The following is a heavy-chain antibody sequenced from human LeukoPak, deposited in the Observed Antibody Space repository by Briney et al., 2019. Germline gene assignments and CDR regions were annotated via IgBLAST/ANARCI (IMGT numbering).Heavy chain of an antibody. D-gene: IGHD3-22*01. CDR2: IYHSGST. J-gene: IGHJ4*02. CDR3: ARDGSGYYPSYFDY. Sequence: SETLSLTCTVSGASVSGSPYYWSWIRQPPGKGLEWIGSIYHSGSTYYNPSLKSRVTISVDTSKNQFSLKLSSVTAADTAVYYCARDGSGYYPSYFDYWGQGTLVTVSS. V-gene: IGHV4-39*07. CDR1: GASVSGSPYY.